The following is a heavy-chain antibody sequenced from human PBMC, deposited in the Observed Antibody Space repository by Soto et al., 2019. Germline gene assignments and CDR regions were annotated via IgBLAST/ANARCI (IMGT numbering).Heavy chain of an antibody. V-gene: IGHV4-34*01. Sequence: SETLPLTGAVYGGSFSGYYWSWIRQPPGKGLEWMGEINHGGSTNYNPSLKSRVTISVDTSKNQCSLTLSSVTAAATVVYYCATLVEGDGMDVWGQGTTVTVSS. CDR3: ATLVEGDGMDV. CDR2: INHGGST. J-gene: IGHJ6*02. D-gene: IGHD2-15*01. CDR1: GGSFSGYY.